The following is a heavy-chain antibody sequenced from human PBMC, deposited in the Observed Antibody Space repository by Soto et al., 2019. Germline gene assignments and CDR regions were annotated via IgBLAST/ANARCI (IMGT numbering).Heavy chain of an antibody. J-gene: IGHJ4*02. CDR1: GFTFTSSA. CDR3: AADRSGSYLFGY. Sequence: SVKVSCKASGFTFTSSAVQWVRQARGQRLEWIGWIVVGSGNTNYAQKFQERVTITRDMSTSTAYMELSSLRSEDTAVYYCAADRSGSYLFGYWGQGTLVTVSS. CDR2: IVVGSGNT. V-gene: IGHV1-58*01. D-gene: IGHD1-26*01.